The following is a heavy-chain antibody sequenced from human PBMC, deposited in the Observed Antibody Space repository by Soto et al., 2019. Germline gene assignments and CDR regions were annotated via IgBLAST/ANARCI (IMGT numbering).Heavy chain of an antibody. CDR1: GFTFSRCV. J-gene: IGHJ4*02. V-gene: IGHV3-33*01. CDR3: AREVSGSSYFDY. D-gene: IGHD6-19*01. Sequence: QVQLVESGGGVVQPGTSLTISCVASGFTFSRCVIHWVRQAPGMGLEWVAVMWYDGTNKNYADSVKGRFTISRDNSKNTQYLQLNSLRVDDTAVYYCAREVSGSSYFDYWGQGTLVTVSS. CDR2: MWYDGTNK.